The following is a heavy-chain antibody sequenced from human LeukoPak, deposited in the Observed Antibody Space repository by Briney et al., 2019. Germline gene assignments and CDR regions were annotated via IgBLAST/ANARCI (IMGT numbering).Heavy chain of an antibody. CDR2: ITPYNGNT. CDR3: ARAVPPNLEWFYY. Sequence: ASVKVSCKASGYTFTSYGISWVRQAPGQGLEWMGWITPYNGNTNYAQKLQGRVTMTTDTSTSTAYVELRSLRSDDTAVYYCARAVPPNLEWFYYWGQGTLVTVSS. V-gene: IGHV1-18*01. D-gene: IGHD3-3*01. CDR1: GYTFTSYG. J-gene: IGHJ4*02.